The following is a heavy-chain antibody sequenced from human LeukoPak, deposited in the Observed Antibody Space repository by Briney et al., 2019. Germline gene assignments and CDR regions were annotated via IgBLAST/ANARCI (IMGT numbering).Heavy chain of an antibody. CDR1: KFTFSSYW. V-gene: IGHV3-7*04. J-gene: IGHJ4*02. Sequence: GGSLRLSCAASKFTFSSYWMSWVRQAPGKGLEWVAYMNQFGNEKNYLDSVKGRFTISRDNAKNSLYLQMTSLRAEDTAVYYCARGTYYYEFWGQGTLVTVSS. CDR2: MNQFGNEK. CDR3: ARGTYYYEF. D-gene: IGHD3-16*01.